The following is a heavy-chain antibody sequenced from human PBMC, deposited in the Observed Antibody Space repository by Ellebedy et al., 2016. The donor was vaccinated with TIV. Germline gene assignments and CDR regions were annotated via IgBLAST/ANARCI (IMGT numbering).Heavy chain of an antibody. CDR3: ARTEILTDYLSVSGFDD. Sequence: SETLSLXXIVSGGSVSSGSSYWSWIRQSPGKGLEWIAFIYDSGSTNYNPSFKSRVTISVDRSKSQFSLKLRSVTAADTAVYYCARTEILTDYLSVSGFDDWGQGTLVTVSS. V-gene: IGHV4-61*01. D-gene: IGHD3-9*01. J-gene: IGHJ4*02. CDR2: IYDSGST. CDR1: GGSVSSGSSY.